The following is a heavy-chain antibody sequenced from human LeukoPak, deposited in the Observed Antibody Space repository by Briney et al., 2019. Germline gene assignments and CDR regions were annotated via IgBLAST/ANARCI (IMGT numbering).Heavy chain of an antibody. CDR2: IYYSGST. Sequence: SETLSLTCTVSGGSISSSSYYWGWIRQPPGKGLEWIGSIYYSGSTYYNPSLKSRVTISVDTSKNQFSLKLSSVTAADTAVYYCARSYGSGSYFLEYWGQGTLVTVSS. V-gene: IGHV4-39*07. D-gene: IGHD3-10*01. CDR1: GGSISSSSYY. J-gene: IGHJ4*02. CDR3: ARSYGSGSYFLEY.